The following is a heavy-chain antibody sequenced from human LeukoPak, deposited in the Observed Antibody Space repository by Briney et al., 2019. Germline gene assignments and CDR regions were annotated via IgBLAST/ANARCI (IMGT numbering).Heavy chain of an antibody. D-gene: IGHD2-2*01. J-gene: IGHJ4*02. CDR2: ISPDGSDT. V-gene: IGHV5-51*01. CDR1: GYXFTNYW. CDR3: ARLTSSWSFDY. Sequence: GESLKISRNGSGYXFTNYWIGWVRQMPGKGLEWMGIISPDGSDTRYSPSFQGQVTISADKSISTAYLQWSSLKASDTAMYYCARLTSSWSFDYWGQGTLVTVSS.